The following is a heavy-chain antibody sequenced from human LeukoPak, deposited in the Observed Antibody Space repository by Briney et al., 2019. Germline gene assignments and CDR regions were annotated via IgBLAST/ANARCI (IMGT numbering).Heavy chain of an antibody. CDR3: ARVGKYSDYFDY. D-gene: IGHD1-26*01. CDR1: GGSISSGDYY. Sequence: SETLSLTCTVSGGSISSGDYYWSRIRQPPGKGLEWIGYIYYSGSTYYNPSLKSRVTISVDTSKNQFPLKLSSVTAADTAVYYCARVGKYSDYFDYWGQGTLVTVSS. CDR2: IYYSGST. V-gene: IGHV4-30-4*01. J-gene: IGHJ4*02.